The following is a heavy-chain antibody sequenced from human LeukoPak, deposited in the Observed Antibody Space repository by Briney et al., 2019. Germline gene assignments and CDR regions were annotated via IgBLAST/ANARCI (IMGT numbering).Heavy chain of an antibody. CDR2: IWYDGSNK. J-gene: IGHJ4*02. CDR1: GFTFSSYG. V-gene: IGHV3-33*01. Sequence: GGSLRLSCAASGFTFSSYGMHWVRQAPGKGLEGVAVIWYDGSNKYYADSVKGRFTISRDNSKNTLYLQMNSLRAEDTAVYYCARDIRYSDWSYFDYWGQGTLVTVSS. D-gene: IGHD3-9*01. CDR3: ARDIRYSDWSYFDY.